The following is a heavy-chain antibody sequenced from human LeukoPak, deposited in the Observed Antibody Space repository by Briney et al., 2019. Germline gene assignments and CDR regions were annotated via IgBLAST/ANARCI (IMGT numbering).Heavy chain of an antibody. V-gene: IGHV3-73*01. CDR1: GFTFSGSA. CDR3: TSHYGSGGYYQIY. J-gene: IGHJ4*02. D-gene: IGHD3-10*01. CDR2: IRSKANNYAT. Sequence: GGSLRLSCAASGFTFSGSAMHWVRQASGKGLEWVGRIRSKANNYATAYAASVEGRFTVSRDDSKNTAYLQMNSLKTEDTAMYYCTSHYGSGGYYQIYWGQGTLVTVSS.